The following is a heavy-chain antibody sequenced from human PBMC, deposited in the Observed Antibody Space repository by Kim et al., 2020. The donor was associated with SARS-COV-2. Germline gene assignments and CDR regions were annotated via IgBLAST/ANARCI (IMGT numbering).Heavy chain of an antibody. J-gene: IGHJ2*01. V-gene: IGHV5-51*01. Sequence: GESLKISCKGSGYSFTSYWIGWVRQMPGKGLEWMGIIYPGDSDTRYSPSFQGQVTISADKSISTAYLQWSSLKASDTAMYYCARGSDYYDSSGHWYFDLWGRGTLVTVSS. CDR3: ARGSDYYDSSGHWYFDL. D-gene: IGHD3-22*01. CDR2: IYPGDSDT. CDR1: GYSFTSYW.